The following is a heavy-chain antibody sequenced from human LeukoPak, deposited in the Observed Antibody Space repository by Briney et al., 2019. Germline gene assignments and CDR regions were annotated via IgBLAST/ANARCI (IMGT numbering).Heavy chain of an antibody. Sequence: PGGSLRLSCAASGFTFSNHEMNWVRQAPGKGLEWVAFIRYDGSSKHYADSVKGRFTISRDNSKNTLYLQMNSLRGEDTALYYCVKDQGDYDYDYWGQGTLVTVSS. V-gene: IGHV3-30*02. J-gene: IGHJ4*02. D-gene: IGHD4-17*01. CDR3: VKDQGDYDYDY. CDR1: GFTFSNHE. CDR2: IRYDGSSK.